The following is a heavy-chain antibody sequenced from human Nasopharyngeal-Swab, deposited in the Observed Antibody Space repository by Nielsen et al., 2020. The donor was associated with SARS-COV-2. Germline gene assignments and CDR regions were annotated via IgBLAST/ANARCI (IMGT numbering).Heavy chain of an antibody. D-gene: IGHD5-12*01. J-gene: IGHJ3*02. CDR3: ARAEWLRGAFDI. CDR2: IYYSGST. V-gene: IGHV4-59*01. CDR1: GGSISSYY. Sequence: SETLSLTCNVSGGSISSYYWSWIRQPPGKGLECIGCIYYSGSTNYNPSLKSRVTISVDTSKNQFSLKLSSVTAADTAVYYCARAEWLRGAFDIWGQGTVVTVSA.